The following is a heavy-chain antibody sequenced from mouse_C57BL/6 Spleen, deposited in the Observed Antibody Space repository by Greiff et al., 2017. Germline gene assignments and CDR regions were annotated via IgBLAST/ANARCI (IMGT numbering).Heavy chain of an antibody. D-gene: IGHD3-2*02. CDR3: DRGRGSSVYFDD. CDR2: ISYDGSN. CDR1: GYSITGGYY. V-gene: IGHV3-6*01. Sequence: DVKLQESGPGLVKPSQSLSLTCSVTGYSITGGYYWNWIRQFPGNKLEWMGYISYDGSNNYNPSLKNRISITRDTSKNQFFLKLNSVTTEDTASSDCDRGRGSSVYFDDWGEGPTLTVSS. J-gene: IGHJ2*01.